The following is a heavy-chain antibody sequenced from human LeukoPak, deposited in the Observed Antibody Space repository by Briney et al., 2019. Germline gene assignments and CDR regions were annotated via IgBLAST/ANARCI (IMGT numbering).Heavy chain of an antibody. V-gene: IGHV4-34*01. Sequence: SETLSLTCAVYGGSFSGYYWSWIRQPPGKRLEWIGEINHSGSTNYNPSLKSRVTISVDTSKNQFSLKLSSVTAADTAVYYCAREMITFGGVDYWGQGTLVTVSS. CDR3: AREMITFGGVDY. CDR2: INHSGST. J-gene: IGHJ4*02. CDR1: GGSFSGYY. D-gene: IGHD3-16*01.